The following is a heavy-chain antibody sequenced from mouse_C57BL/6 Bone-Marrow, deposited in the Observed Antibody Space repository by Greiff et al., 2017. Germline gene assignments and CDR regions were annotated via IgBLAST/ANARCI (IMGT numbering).Heavy chain of an antibody. J-gene: IGHJ2*01. CDR3: ARGTTVEGDY. Sequence: QVQLQQPGAELVKPGASVQMSCKASGYTFTSYWITWVKQRPGQGLEWIGDIYPGSGSTNYNEKFKSKASLTVDTSSSTAYMQLSSLTSEDSAVYYCARGTTVEGDYWGQGTTLTVSS. CDR2: IYPGSGST. V-gene: IGHV1-55*01. D-gene: IGHD1-1*01. CDR1: GYTFTSYW.